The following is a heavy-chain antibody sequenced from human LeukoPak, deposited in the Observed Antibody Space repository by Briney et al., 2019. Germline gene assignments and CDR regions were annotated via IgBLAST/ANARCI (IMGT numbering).Heavy chain of an antibody. Sequence: SETLSLTCAVSGDSISYHNYYWVWHRQPPGKGLVWIGTVYYTGNTYYNPSLKSRVAISVDTSKNQFSLQLTFMTAADTAVYYCARLRAMAGHRGGFDFWGRGTMVTVSS. V-gene: IGHV4-39*01. CDR3: ARLRAMAGHRGGFDF. D-gene: IGHD6-19*01. CDR2: VYYTGNT. CDR1: GDSISYHNYY. J-gene: IGHJ3*01.